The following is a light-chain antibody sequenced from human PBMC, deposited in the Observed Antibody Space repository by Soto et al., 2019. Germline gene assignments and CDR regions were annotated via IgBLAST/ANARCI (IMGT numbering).Light chain of an antibody. Sequence: EIVLTQSPATLSLSPGERATLSCRASQSVSSYLAWYQQKPGQAPRLLIYDASNRATGIPARFSGSGSGTDFTLTISSLEPEDFAAYYCQQRSNWPRGTFDQGTKVEIK. CDR3: QQRSNWPRGT. V-gene: IGKV3-11*01. CDR2: DAS. CDR1: QSVSSY. J-gene: IGKJ1*01.